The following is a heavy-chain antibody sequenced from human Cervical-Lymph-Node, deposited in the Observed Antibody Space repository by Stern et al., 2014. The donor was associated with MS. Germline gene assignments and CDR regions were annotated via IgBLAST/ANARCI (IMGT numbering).Heavy chain of an antibody. CDR1: GYIFTGYY. CDR2: INPNTGGT. J-gene: IGHJ6*02. Sequence: MQLEESGAEVKKPGDSVKVSCKASGYIFTGYYIHWVRQAPGQGLEWMAWINPNTGGTKYAQKFQGRVTMSRDTSISTAYVELSSLTSDDTAVYYCARDQRGITIFGVVTDYYYLGMDVWGQGTTVTVSS. D-gene: IGHD3-3*01. V-gene: IGHV1-2*02. CDR3: ARDQRGITIFGVVTDYYYLGMDV.